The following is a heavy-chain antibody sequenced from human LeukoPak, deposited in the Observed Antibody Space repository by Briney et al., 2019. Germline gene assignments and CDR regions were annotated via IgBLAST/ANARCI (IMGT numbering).Heavy chain of an antibody. J-gene: IGHJ4*02. V-gene: IGHV3-30*18. CDR1: GFTFSSYG. CDR2: ISYEGSIE. Sequence: PGRSLRLSCAASGFTFSSYGMHWVRQAPGKGLEWVAVISYEGSIEYYADSVKGRFTISRDNSKNTLYLQMNSLRPEDTAVYYCAKYGMTTVTYIDYWGQGTLVTVSS. CDR3: AKYGMTTVTYIDY. D-gene: IGHD4-17*01.